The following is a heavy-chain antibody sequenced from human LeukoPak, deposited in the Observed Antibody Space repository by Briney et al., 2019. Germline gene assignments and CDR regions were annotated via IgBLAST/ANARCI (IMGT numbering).Heavy chain of an antibody. D-gene: IGHD3-10*01. V-gene: IGHV3-23*01. CDR3: VKYGADV. CDR1: RFTFSTYA. J-gene: IGHJ6*02. Sequence: GGSLRLSCAASRFTFSTYAMGWVRQPPGKRLEWVSAISGSDGSTYYADSVKGRFTISRDNSKNMLYLQMNSLRAEDTAVYYCVKYGADVWGQGTTVTVSS. CDR2: ISGSDGST.